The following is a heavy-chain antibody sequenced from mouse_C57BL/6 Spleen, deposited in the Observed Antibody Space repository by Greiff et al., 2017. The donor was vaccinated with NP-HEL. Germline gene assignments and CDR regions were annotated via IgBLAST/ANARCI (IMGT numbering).Heavy chain of an antibody. V-gene: IGHV1-53*01. D-gene: IGHD2-4*01. CDR3: ASPSTMITLDY. Sequence: VKLQQPGTELVKPGASVKLSRKASGYTFTSYWMHWVKQRPGQGREWIGNINPSNGGTNYNEKFKSKATLTVDKSSSTAYMQLSSLTSEDSAVYYCASPSTMITLDYWGQGTTLTVSS. CDR1: GYTFTSYW. CDR2: INPSNGGT. J-gene: IGHJ2*01.